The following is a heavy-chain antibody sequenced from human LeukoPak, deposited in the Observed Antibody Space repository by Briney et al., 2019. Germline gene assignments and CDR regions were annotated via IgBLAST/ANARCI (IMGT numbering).Heavy chain of an antibody. J-gene: IGHJ4*02. CDR1: GGSISSYY. Sequence: PSETLSLTCTVSGGSISSYYWSWIRQPPGKRLEWIGYIYYSGSTNYNPSLKSRVTISVDKSKNQFSLKLSSVTAADTAVYYCASESSGGNFDYWGQGTLVTVSS. D-gene: IGHD3-22*01. CDR3: ASESSGGNFDY. CDR2: IYYSGST. V-gene: IGHV4-59*01.